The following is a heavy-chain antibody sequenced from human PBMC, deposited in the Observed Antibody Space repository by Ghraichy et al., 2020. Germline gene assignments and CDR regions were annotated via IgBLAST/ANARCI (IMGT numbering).Heavy chain of an antibody. CDR1: GFTFSSYA. CDR2: ISGSGGST. D-gene: IGHD2-15*01. J-gene: IGHJ4*02. V-gene: IGHV3-23*01. Sequence: GGSLRLSCAASGFTFSSYAMSWVRQAPGKGLEWVSAISGSGGSTYYADSVKGRFTITRDNSKNTLYLQMNSLRAEDTAVYYCAKAGGFVVVVEAYFDYWGQGTLVTVSS. CDR3: AKAGGFVVVVEAYFDY.